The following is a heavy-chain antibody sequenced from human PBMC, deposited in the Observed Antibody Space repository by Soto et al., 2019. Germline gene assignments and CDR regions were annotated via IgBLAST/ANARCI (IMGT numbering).Heavy chain of an antibody. Sequence: PGGSLRLSCAASGFTFSSYSMNWVRQAPGKGLEWVSSISSSSSYIYYADSVKGRFTISRDNAKNSLYLQMNSLRAEDTAVYYCASAPTAREWLRESPTVDDYWGQGTLVTVSS. CDR1: GFTFSSYS. V-gene: IGHV3-21*01. J-gene: IGHJ4*02. CDR2: ISSSSSYI. CDR3: ASAPTAREWLRESPTVDDY. D-gene: IGHD5-12*01.